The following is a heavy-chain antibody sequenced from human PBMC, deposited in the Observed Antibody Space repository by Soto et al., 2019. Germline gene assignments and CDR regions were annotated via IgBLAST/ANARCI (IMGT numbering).Heavy chain of an antibody. Sequence: ASVKVSCKASGYTFFSYALHWVRQAPGERVEWMGWINAANGVTKYSQKFQGRVTITKDTSATTAYMELSSLRYEDTAIYYCAREGSGFHHYNFDALHIWGQGTMVTVS. V-gene: IGHV1-3*01. J-gene: IGHJ3*02. CDR1: GYTFFSYA. D-gene: IGHD2-15*01. CDR3: AREGSGFHHYNFDALHI. CDR2: INAANGVT.